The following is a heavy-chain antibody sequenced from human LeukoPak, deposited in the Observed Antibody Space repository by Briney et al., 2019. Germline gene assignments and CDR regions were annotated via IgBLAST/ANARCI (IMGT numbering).Heavy chain of an antibody. D-gene: IGHD2-15*01. CDR2: IYFSGRT. V-gene: IGHV4-59*01. CDR3: ARESSGGSFDY. Sequence: SETLSLTCTVSGVSINNYYWSWIRQPPGRGLECVGYIYFSGRTNYNPSLKSRVTISVDTSKNQFSLKLSSVTTADTAVYYRARESSGGSFDYWGQGTLVTVSS. J-gene: IGHJ4*02. CDR1: GVSINNYY.